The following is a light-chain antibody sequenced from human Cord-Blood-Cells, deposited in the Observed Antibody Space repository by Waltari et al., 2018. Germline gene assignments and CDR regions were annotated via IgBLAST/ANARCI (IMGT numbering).Light chain of an antibody. CDR2: DAS. CDR3: QQRSNWPWT. CDR1: QSVSSY. V-gene: IGKV3-11*01. J-gene: IGKJ1*01. Sequence: EIVFTQSPATLSLSPVERATLSCRASQSVSSYLAWYQQKPGQAPRLLIYDASNRATGIPARFSGSGSGTDFTLTISSLEPEDFAVYYCQQRSNWPWTFGQGTKVEIK.